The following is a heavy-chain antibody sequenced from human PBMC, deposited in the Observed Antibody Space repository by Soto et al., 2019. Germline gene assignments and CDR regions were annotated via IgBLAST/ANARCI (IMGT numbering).Heavy chain of an antibody. D-gene: IGHD3-10*01. V-gene: IGHV4-59*01. Sequence: SETLSLTCTVSGGSISSYYWSWIRQPPGKGLDYIGYIDYSGSTNYNPSLKSRVTISVDTSKNQLSLKLNSVTAADTAVYYCARTDYYASGSSDYWGQGTLVTIS. CDR1: GGSISSYY. CDR2: IDYSGST. CDR3: ARTDYYASGSSDY. J-gene: IGHJ4*02.